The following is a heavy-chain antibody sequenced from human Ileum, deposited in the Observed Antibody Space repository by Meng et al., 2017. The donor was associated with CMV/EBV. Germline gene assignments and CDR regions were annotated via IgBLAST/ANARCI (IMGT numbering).Heavy chain of an antibody. Sequence: GGSLRLSCAASGFTFSSYGMHWVRQALGKGLEWVAFIRYDGSNKYYADSVKGRFTISRDNSKNTLYMQMNSLRAEDTAVYYCAKGNYCSSTSCYLDYGMDVWGQGTTVTVSS. J-gene: IGHJ6*02. D-gene: IGHD2-2*01. CDR1: GFTFSSYG. CDR3: AKGNYCSSTSCYLDYGMDV. CDR2: IRYDGSNK. V-gene: IGHV3-30*02.